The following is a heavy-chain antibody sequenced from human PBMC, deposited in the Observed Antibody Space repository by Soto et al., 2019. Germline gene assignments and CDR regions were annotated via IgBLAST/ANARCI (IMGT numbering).Heavy chain of an antibody. V-gene: IGHV3-33*01. J-gene: IGHJ3*02. Sequence: QVQLVESGGGVVQPGRSLRLSCAASGFTFSSYGMHWVRQAPGKGLEWVAVIWYDGSNKYYADSVKGRFTISRDNSKNTLHLQRKCRRAEGTAVYYCARGRGGRRYFGWLELIWGQGAMVTVSS. CDR3: ARGRGGRRYFGWLELI. D-gene: IGHD3-9*01. CDR1: GFTFSSYG. CDR2: IWYDGSNK.